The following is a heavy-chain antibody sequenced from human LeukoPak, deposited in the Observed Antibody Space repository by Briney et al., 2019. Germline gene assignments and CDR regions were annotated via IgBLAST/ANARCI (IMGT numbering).Heavy chain of an antibody. Sequence: GGSLRLSCAASGFTFSSYGMHWVRQAPGEGLEWVVFIRYDGSNKYYADSVKGRFTISRDNSKNTLYLQMNSLRAEDTAVYYCAKDKAIAARPNAFDIWGQGTMVTVSS. V-gene: IGHV3-30*02. J-gene: IGHJ3*02. CDR2: IRYDGSNK. CDR1: GFTFSSYG. CDR3: AKDKAIAARPNAFDI. D-gene: IGHD6-6*01.